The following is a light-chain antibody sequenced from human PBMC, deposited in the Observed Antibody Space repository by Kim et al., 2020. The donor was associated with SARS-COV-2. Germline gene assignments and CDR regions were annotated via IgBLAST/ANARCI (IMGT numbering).Light chain of an antibody. V-gene: IGKV1-17*01. CDR2: AAS. Sequence: ASVGDRVTIDCRASQGIRNDLAWYQQKPGQVPQRLIYAASRLQSGVPSRFSGSGSGTEFTLTISSLQPEDFATYYCLQHNGYPFAFGQGTRLEIK. J-gene: IGKJ5*01. CDR1: QGIRND. CDR3: LQHNGYPFA.